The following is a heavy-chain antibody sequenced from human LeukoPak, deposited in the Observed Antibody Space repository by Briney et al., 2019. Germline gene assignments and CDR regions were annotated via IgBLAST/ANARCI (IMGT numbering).Heavy chain of an antibody. D-gene: IGHD5-24*01. CDR3: ARVGDGLNDGFDI. CDR1: GYIFTGHC. CDR2: INPKTGGT. J-gene: IGHJ3*02. Sequence: ASVKVSCKASGYIFTGHCMNWVRQVPGQGLEWMGRINPKTGGTNYAQNFQGRVTMTRDTSISTTYMELSRLRPDDTAVYYCARVGDGLNDGFDIWGQGTMVTVSS. V-gene: IGHV1-2*06.